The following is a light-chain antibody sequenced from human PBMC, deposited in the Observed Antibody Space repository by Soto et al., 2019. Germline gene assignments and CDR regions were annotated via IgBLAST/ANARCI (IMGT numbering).Light chain of an antibody. V-gene: IGKV3-20*01. J-gene: IGKJ2*01. CDR2: GTS. Sequence: EIVLTQSPGTLPLSPGERATFSCRASQSVNNDYLAWYQQRPSMAPMLLIYGTSTRATGIPDRFSGSCSGADFTLTINTLEPKDFAVYYCQRYASSPLYALGQGTKLEIK. CDR3: QRYASSPLYA. CDR1: QSVNNDY.